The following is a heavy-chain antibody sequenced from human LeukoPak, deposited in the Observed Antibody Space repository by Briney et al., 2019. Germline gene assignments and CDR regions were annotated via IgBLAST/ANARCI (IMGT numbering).Heavy chain of an antibody. V-gene: IGHV1-69-2*01. CDR1: GHTFTDYY. D-gene: IGHD6-6*01. Sequence: ASVKISCKVSGHTFTDYYMHWVQQAPGKGLEWMGLVDPEDGETIYAEKFQGRVTITADTSTDTAYMELSSLRSEDTAVYYCATDPSIADKYNWFDPWGQGTLVTVPS. CDR2: VDPEDGET. CDR3: ATDPSIADKYNWFDP. J-gene: IGHJ5*02.